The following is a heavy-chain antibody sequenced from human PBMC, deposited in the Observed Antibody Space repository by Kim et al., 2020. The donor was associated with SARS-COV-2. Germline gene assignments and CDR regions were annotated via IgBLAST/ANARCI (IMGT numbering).Heavy chain of an antibody. CDR3: AKTGQLDY. CDR2: T. V-gene: IGHV3-23*01. J-gene: IGHJ4*02. Sequence: TYYADSAGGRFTISRDHSKNTLSLQMNSLRAEDTALYYCAKTGQLDYWGQGTLVTVPS. D-gene: IGHD6-13*01.